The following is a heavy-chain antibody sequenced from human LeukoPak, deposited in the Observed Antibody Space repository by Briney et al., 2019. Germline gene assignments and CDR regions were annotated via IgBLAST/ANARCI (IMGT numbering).Heavy chain of an antibody. V-gene: IGHV3-21*01. D-gene: IGHD3-9*01. CDR3: ARTHVADDISMPG. CDR1: GFTFSSYS. CDR2: ISSSSSYI. J-gene: IGHJ4*02. Sequence: PGGSLRLSCAASGFTFSSYSMNWVRQAPGKGLEWVSSISSSSSYIYYADSVKGRFTISRDNAKNSLYLLMNSLRAEDTAVYYCARTHVADDISMPGWGQGTLVTVSS.